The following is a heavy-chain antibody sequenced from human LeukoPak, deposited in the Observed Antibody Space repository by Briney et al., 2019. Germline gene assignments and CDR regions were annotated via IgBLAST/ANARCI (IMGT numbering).Heavy chain of an antibody. CDR1: GFTSSSYA. J-gene: IGHJ3*02. CDR3: AKILNYFDSVYAFDM. D-gene: IGHD3-22*01. Sequence: PGGSLRLSCAASGFTSSSYAMSAVRHAPRKGLERVSAISGRGGSTYYADSVKGRFTISRDNSKNTLYLQMNSLRAEDTAEYYWAKILNYFDSVYAFDMWGQGTMVTVSS. V-gene: IGHV3-23*01. CDR2: ISGRGGST.